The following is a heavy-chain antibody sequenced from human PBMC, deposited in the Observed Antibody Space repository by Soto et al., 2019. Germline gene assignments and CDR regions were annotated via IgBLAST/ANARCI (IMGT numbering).Heavy chain of an antibody. D-gene: IGHD2-15*01. Sequence: QVQLVQSGAEVKMPGASVKVSCKASGYTFNNYGISWVRQAPGQGLEWMGWIGPYNGNTDHAQNFQGRVTMTTDTSTNTDYMELRSLRSDDTALYSCARCYCSVGSCYTCWHFDLWGRGTLVTVAS. V-gene: IGHV1-18*01. CDR2: IGPYNGNT. CDR1: GYTFNNYG. CDR3: ARCYCSVGSCYTCWHFDL. J-gene: IGHJ2*01.